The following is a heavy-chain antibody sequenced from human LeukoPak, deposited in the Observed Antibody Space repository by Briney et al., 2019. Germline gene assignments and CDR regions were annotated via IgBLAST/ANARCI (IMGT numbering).Heavy chain of an antibody. J-gene: IGHJ6*02. CDR2: ISGSGGST. CDR3: AKDVSSGNYYYYGMDV. Sequence: GGSLRLSCAASGFTFSNYWMHWVRQAPGKGLEWVSAISGSGGSTYYADSVKGRFTISRDNSKNTLYLQMNSLRAEDTAVYYCAKDVSSGNYYYYGMDVWGQGTTVTVSS. CDR1: GFTFSNYW. D-gene: IGHD3-22*01. V-gene: IGHV3-23*01.